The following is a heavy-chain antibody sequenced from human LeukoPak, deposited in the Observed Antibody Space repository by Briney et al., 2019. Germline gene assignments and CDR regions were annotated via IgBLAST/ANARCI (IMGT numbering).Heavy chain of an antibody. V-gene: IGHV4-34*01. Sequence: SETLSLTCAVYGGSFSGYYWSWIRQPPGKGLEWIGEINHSGSTNYNPSLKSRVTISVDTSKNQFSLKLSSVTAADTAVYYCARKAESAAPGMWTRRNFFDPWGQGTLVTVSS. J-gene: IGHJ5*02. CDR3: ARKAESAAPGMWTRRNFFDP. D-gene: IGHD6-13*01. CDR2: INHSGST. CDR1: GGSFSGYY.